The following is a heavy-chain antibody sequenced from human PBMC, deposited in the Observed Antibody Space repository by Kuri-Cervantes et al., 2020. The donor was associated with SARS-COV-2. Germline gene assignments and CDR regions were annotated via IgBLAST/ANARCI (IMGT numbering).Heavy chain of an antibody. Sequence: SETLSLTCTVSGGSISSGGYYWSWIRQHPGKGLEWIGYIYYGGSTYYNPSLKSRVTISVDTSKNQFSLKLSSVTAADTAVYYCARVGGTGFDYWGQGTLVTVSS. CDR3: ARVGGTGFDY. J-gene: IGHJ4*02. D-gene: IGHD1-1*01. V-gene: IGHV4-31*03. CDR1: GGSISSGGYY. CDR2: IYYGGST.